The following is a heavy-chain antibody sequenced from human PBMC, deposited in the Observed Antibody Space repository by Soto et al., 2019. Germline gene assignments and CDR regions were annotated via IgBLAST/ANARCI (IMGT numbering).Heavy chain of an antibody. D-gene: IGHD3-3*01. CDR1: GGSISSYY. V-gene: IGHV4-59*01. J-gene: IGHJ5*02. CDR2: IYYSGST. Sequence: PSETLSLTCPVSGGSISSYYWSWIRQPPGKGLEWIGYIYYSGSTNYNPSLKSRVTISVDTSKNQFSLKLSSVTAADTAVYYCARDTYDFWSGYYGNWFDPWGQGTLVTVSS. CDR3: ARDTYDFWSGYYGNWFDP.